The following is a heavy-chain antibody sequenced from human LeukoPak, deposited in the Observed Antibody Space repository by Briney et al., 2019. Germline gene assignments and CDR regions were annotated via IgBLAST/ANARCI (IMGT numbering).Heavy chain of an antibody. D-gene: IGHD2-15*01. J-gene: IGHJ6*02. CDR1: GGSISSGGYY. V-gene: IGHV4-30-4*08. CDR3: ARGGLGGAYGMDV. CDR2: IYYSGST. Sequence: SETLSLTCTVSGGSISSGGYYWSWIRQPPGKGLEWIGYIYYSGSTYYNPSLKSRVTISVDTSKNQFSLKLSSVTAADTAVYYCARGGLGGAYGMDVWGQGTTVTVSS.